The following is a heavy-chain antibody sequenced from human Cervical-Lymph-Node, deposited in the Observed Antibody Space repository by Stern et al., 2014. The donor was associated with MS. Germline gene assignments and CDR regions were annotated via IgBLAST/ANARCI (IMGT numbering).Heavy chain of an antibody. J-gene: IGHJ4*02. D-gene: IGHD6-19*01. Sequence: VQLVESGAEVKKPASSVKVSCKASGGTFSINTISWVRQAPGQGLEWMGGLIPVFGTSNYAQKFQGRVTTTADESTSTAYMELSSLRSEDTAVYFCAIDQGGIAVYWGQGTPVTVSS. V-gene: IGHV1-69*01. CDR2: LIPVFGTS. CDR3: AIDQGGIAVY. CDR1: GGTFSINT.